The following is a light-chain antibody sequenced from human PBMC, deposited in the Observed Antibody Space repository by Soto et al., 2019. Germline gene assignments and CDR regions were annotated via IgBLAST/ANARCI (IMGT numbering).Light chain of an antibody. CDR1: NIGGKS. CDR2: ADS. J-gene: IGLJ2*01. V-gene: IGLV3-21*02. Sequence: SYELTQPPSVSVAPGQTARITCGGNNIGGKSVHWYQQKPGQAPALVVYADSDRPSGIPERFSGSNSGNTATLTVSRVEAGDEADYYCQVSDSSSDHLVIFGGGTKLTVL. CDR3: QVSDSSSDHLVI.